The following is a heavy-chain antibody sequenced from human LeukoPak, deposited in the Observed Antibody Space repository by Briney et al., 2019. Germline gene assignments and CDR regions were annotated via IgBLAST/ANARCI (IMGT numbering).Heavy chain of an antibody. V-gene: IGHV3-43*02. Sequence: QPGGSLRLSCAASGFTFDDYAMHWVRQAPGKGLEWVSLISGDGGSTYYADSVKGRFTISRDNSKNSLYLQMNSLRTEDTALYYCAKDFSPAAGTDYFGYWGQGTLVTVSS. CDR3: AKDFSPAAGTDYFGY. J-gene: IGHJ4*02. CDR1: GFTFDDYA. D-gene: IGHD6-13*01. CDR2: ISGDGGST.